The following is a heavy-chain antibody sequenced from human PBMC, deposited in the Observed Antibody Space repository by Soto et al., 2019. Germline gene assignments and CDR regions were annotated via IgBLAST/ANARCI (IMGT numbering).Heavy chain of an antibody. Sequence: LQLRESGPGLGKPSSTLSLTCAGSGDSMNRGWCRGNWIRQSPGRGLEWSGYISYNGRTQYHTYLKSRLTISIVRSHNQFSLKLISVTAAYTAVYYCDRDSYADYAGGFNDGFDVWGQGTMVPVSP. CDR3: DRDSYADYAGGFNDGFDV. CDR2: ISYNGRT. CDR1: GDSMNRGWCR. D-gene: IGHD2-2*01. V-gene: IGHV4-30-2*06. J-gene: IGHJ3*01.